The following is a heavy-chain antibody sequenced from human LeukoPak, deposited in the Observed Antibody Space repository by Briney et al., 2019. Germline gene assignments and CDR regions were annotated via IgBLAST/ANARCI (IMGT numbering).Heavy chain of an antibody. Sequence: SETLSLTCSVSDGSINSYYWNWIRQPPGKGLEWIGYIYYNGNTNYSPSLKSRVTMSVDTSKNLFSLKVSSVTAADTAVYYCARGGSNYYGMDVWGQGTTVTVSS. CDR1: DGSINSYY. V-gene: IGHV4-59*01. CDR3: ARGGSNYYGMDV. J-gene: IGHJ6*02. D-gene: IGHD3-16*01. CDR2: IYYNGNT.